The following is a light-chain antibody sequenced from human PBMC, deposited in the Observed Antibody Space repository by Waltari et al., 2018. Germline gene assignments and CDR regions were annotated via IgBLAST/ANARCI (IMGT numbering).Light chain of an antibody. J-gene: IGLJ3*02. CDR1: STAVGDYHY. Sequence: QSALTPPASVSGSPGQSITISCPGASTAVGDYHYVSWYQQIPGKAPKVIIYDVTKRPSGVSNRFSGSKSGNSASLSISGLQAEDEAHYYCCSYAGRSTWVFGGGTKVTVL. CDR2: DVT. CDR3: CSYAGRSTWV. V-gene: IGLV2-14*03.